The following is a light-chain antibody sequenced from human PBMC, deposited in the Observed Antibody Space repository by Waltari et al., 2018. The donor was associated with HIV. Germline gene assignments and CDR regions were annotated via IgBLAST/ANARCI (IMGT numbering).Light chain of an antibody. Sequence: QSMLTQPPSVSAAPGQKVTISCSGSRSHIGVESASWFLQLPGPAPKPLIYETDQRPAGIPDRCSVSKSGTSATLAITGLQTGDEAVYYCGAWDTYLQTLVFGGGTKLAVL. J-gene: IGLJ3*02. V-gene: IGLV1-51*02. CDR1: RSHIGVES. CDR2: ETD. CDR3: GAWDTYLQTLV.